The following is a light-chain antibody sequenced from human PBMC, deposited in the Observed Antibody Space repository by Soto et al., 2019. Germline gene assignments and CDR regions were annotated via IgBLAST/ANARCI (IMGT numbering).Light chain of an antibody. CDR1: RSDLGGYNY. V-gene: IGLV2-14*01. CDR3: SSYTSSTSRVV. J-gene: IGLJ2*01. Sequence: QSALTQPASVSGSPGQSITISCTGTRSDLGGYNYVSWYQQHPGKAPKLMIYDVSNRPSGVSNRFSGSKSGNTASLTISGLQAEDEADYYCSSYTSSTSRVVFGGGTKLTVL. CDR2: DVS.